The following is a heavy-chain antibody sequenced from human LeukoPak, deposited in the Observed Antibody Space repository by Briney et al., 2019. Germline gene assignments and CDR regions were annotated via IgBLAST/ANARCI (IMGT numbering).Heavy chain of an antibody. CDR2: IYYSGST. D-gene: IGHD1-7*01. V-gene: IGHV4-30-4*01. Sequence: SQTLSLTCTVSGDSISSSDYYWSWIRQPPGKGLEWIGYIYYSGSTYYNPSLKSRVTISVDTSKNQFSLKLGSVTAADTAVYYCARVGTGRNYNNYGMDVWGQGTTVTVSS. CDR3: ARVGTGRNYNNYGMDV. J-gene: IGHJ6*02. CDR1: GDSISSSDYY.